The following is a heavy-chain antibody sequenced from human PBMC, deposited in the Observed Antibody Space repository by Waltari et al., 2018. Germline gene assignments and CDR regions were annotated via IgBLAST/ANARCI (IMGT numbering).Heavy chain of an antibody. CDR3: ASRIAVAVHDAFDI. CDR2: IIPIFGTA. D-gene: IGHD6-19*01. CDR1: GGTFRSYA. Sequence: QVQLVQSGAEVKKPGSSVRVSCKAAGGTFRSYATTWVRQAPGQGLEWMGGIIPIFGTANYAQKFQGRVTITTDESTSTAYMELSSLRSEDTAVYYCASRIAVAVHDAFDIWGQGTMVTVSS. J-gene: IGHJ3*02. V-gene: IGHV1-69*05.